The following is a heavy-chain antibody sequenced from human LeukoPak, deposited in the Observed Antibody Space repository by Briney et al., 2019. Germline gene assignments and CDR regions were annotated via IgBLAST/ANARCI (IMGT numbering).Heavy chain of an antibody. V-gene: IGHV1-2*02. Sequence: ASVKVSCKASGYTFTGYYMHWVRQAPGQGLGWMGWINPNSGGTNYAQKFQGRVTMTRDTSISTAYMELSRLRSDDTAVYYCARDIVVVPAAYGMDVWGQGTTVTVSS. CDR1: GYTFTGYY. CDR3: ARDIVVVPAAYGMDV. J-gene: IGHJ6*02. CDR2: INPNSGGT. D-gene: IGHD2-2*01.